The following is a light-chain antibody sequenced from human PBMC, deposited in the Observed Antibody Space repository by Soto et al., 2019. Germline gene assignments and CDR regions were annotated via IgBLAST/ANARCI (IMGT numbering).Light chain of an antibody. Sequence: VMTQSPATLSLSPGERGTLSCRASQSISTYLAWYQQKPGQAPRLLIYDASSRATGIPDRFSGSGSGTDFTLTISRLEPEDFAVYYCQQYGSPWTFGQGTKVDIK. V-gene: IGKV3-20*01. CDR2: DAS. J-gene: IGKJ1*01. CDR1: QSISTY. CDR3: QQYGSPWT.